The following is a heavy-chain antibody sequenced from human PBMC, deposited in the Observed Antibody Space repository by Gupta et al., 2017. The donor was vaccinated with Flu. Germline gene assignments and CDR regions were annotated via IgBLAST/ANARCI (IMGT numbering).Heavy chain of an antibody. CDR3: ARGFDSYYMDV. Sequence: TFSSYGMHWVRQAPGEGLEWVALIWSDGSEKYEADPVKGRFTISRDNSKNTLYLQMERLKAEDTALYYGARGFDSYYMDVWGKGTTVTVSS. CDR1: TFSSYG. V-gene: IGHV3-33*01. CDR2: IWSDGSEK. J-gene: IGHJ6*03. D-gene: IGHD3-10*01.